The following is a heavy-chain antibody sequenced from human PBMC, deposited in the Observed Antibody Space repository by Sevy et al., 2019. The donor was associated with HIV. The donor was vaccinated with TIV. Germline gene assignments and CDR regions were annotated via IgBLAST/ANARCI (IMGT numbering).Heavy chain of an antibody. Sequence: GGSLRLSCAASGFTFSTHWMSWVRQAPGKGLEWVANINEDGSEKYYVDSVKGRFTISRDNAKNSLFLQVNSLRAEDTAVYYCAKDVYWGQGTLVTVSS. CDR3: AKDVY. J-gene: IGHJ4*02. V-gene: IGHV3-7*03. CDR1: GFTFSTHW. CDR2: INEDGSEK.